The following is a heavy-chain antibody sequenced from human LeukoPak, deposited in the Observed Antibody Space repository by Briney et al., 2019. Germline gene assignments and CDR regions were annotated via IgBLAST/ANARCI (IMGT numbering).Heavy chain of an antibody. V-gene: IGHV2-70*11. Sequence: RQSGPALVKPTQTLTLTCTFSGFSLSTSRMCVSWIRQPPGKALEWLSRINWNDNKYYSTSLKTRLTISKDTSKNQVVLTMTNMDPVDTATYYCARIYGSGGYYYYGMDVWGQGTTVTVSS. CDR1: GFSLSTSRMC. CDR3: ARIYGSGGYYYYGMDV. J-gene: IGHJ6*02. D-gene: IGHD1-26*01. CDR2: INWNDNK.